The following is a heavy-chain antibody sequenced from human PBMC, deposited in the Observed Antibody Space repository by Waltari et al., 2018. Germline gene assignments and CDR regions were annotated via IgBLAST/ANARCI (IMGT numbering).Heavy chain of an antibody. D-gene: IGHD1-26*01. J-gene: IGHJ6*02. Sequence: EVQLVESGGGLVKPGGSLRLSCAASGFTFSSYSMNWVRQAPGKGLEWVSSISSSSSYIYYADSVKGRFTISRDNVKNSLYLQMNSLRAEDTAVYYCARDQGGGLYYYGMDVWGQGTTVTVSS. CDR3: ARDQGGGLYYYGMDV. CDR1: GFTFSSYS. CDR2: ISSSSSYI. V-gene: IGHV3-21*01.